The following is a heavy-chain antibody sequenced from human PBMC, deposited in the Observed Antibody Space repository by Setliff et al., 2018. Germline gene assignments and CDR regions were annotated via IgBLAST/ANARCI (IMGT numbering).Heavy chain of an antibody. CDR2: INQSGTT. D-gene: IGHD1-1*01. J-gene: IGHJ4*02. CDR1: GDSISNDYW. CDR3: ARGVRTGHLDS. V-gene: IGHV4-4*02. Sequence: SETLSLTCAVSGDSISNDYWWSWVRQPPERELEWIGEINQSGTTNYNPPLKGRATISVDNSKNQFSQNLNSVTVADTAVYFCARGVRTGHLDSWGQGTLVTVSS.